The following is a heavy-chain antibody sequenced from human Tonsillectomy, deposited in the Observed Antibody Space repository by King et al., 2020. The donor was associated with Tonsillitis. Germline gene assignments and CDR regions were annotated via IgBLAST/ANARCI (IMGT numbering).Heavy chain of an antibody. V-gene: IGHV3-21*01. Sequence: VQLVESGGGLVKPGGSLRLSCAASGFSVSHYSLNWVRQAPGKGLEWLSSISKSSTSMYYADSVKGRFTISRDSAKNSVSLQMNGLRVEDTAVYFCARDLADYYDSNYYYMDLWGKGTTVTVSS. D-gene: IGHD3-22*01. J-gene: IGHJ6*03. CDR3: ARDLADYYDSNYYYMDL. CDR1: GFSVSHYS. CDR2: ISKSSTSM.